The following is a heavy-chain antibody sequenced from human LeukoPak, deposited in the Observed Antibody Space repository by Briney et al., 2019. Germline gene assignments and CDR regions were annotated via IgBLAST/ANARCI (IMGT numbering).Heavy chain of an antibody. CDR1: GFTFPNYV. Sequence: GGSLRLSCAASGFTFPNYVMSWVRQAPGKGLEWVSSISSSSSYIYYADSVKGRFTISRDNAKNSLYLQMNSPRAEDTAVYYCAHIVVVPAANSYAFDIWGQGTMVTVSS. CDR2: ISSSSSYI. V-gene: IGHV3-21*01. CDR3: AHIVVVPAANSYAFDI. J-gene: IGHJ3*02. D-gene: IGHD2-2*01.